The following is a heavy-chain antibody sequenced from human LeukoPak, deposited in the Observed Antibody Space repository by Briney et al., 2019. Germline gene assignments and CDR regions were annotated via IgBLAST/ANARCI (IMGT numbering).Heavy chain of an antibody. V-gene: IGHV3-23*01. Sequence: PGGSLRLSCAASGFTFSSYAMSWVRQAPGKGLEWVSAISGSGGSTYYADSVEGRFTISRDNSKNTLYLQMNSLRAEDTAVYYCAKEDSGSYPYYYYGMDVWGQGTTVTVSS. J-gene: IGHJ6*02. CDR3: AKEDSGSYPYYYYGMDV. D-gene: IGHD1-26*01. CDR1: GFTFSSYA. CDR2: ISGSGGST.